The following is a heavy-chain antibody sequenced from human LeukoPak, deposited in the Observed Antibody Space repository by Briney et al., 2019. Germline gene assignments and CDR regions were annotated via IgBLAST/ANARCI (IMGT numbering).Heavy chain of an antibody. V-gene: IGHV3-33*06. CDR3: AKRGVVIRVILVGFHKEAYYFDS. CDR1: GLTFSSSG. D-gene: IGHD3-22*01. Sequence: GRSLRLSCAASGLTFSSSGMHWVRQAPGKGLEWVALIWYDGSNKYYADSVKGRFTISRDNSKNTLYLQMNSLRAEDTAVYFCAKRGVVIRVILVGFHKEAYYFDSWGQGALVTVSS. CDR2: IWYDGSNK. J-gene: IGHJ4*02.